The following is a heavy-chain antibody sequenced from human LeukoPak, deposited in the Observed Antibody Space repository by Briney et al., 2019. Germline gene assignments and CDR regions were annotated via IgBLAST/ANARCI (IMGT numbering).Heavy chain of an antibody. D-gene: IGHD3-22*01. J-gene: IGHJ3*02. Sequence: QTGGSLRLSCAASGFTFSSYSMNWVRQVPGKGLEWVSYISSSSSTIYYADSVKGRFTISRDNSKNTLYLQMNSLRAEDTAVYYCAREYYYDSSGYPDAFDIWGQGTMVTVSS. CDR1: GFTFSSYS. CDR3: AREYYYDSSGYPDAFDI. CDR2: ISSSSSTI. V-gene: IGHV3-48*01.